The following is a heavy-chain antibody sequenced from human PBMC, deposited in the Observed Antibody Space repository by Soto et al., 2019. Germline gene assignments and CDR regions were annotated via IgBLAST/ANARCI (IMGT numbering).Heavy chain of an antibody. V-gene: IGHV3-53*01. CDR2: IYSGGTT. CDR1: GFTVSSTNY. J-gene: IGHJ4*02. D-gene: IGHD5-12*01. CDR3: HGYGY. Sequence: EVQVVESGGGLIQPGGSLRLSCVVSGFTVSSTNYMSWVRQAPGKGLEWVSVIYSGGTTFYADSVKGRFTISRDNSKNPLYLQMNSRRAEDTAVYYCHGYGYWGQGTLVTVSS.